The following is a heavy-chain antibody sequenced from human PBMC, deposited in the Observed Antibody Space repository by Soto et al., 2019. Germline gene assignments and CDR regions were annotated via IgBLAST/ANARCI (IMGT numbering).Heavy chain of an antibody. D-gene: IGHD5-12*01. Sequence: ASVKVSCKASGYTFTNYATHWVRQAPGQRLEWMGWSNAGNGNTKYSQKFQGGVTITRDTSASTAYMELSSLRSEDTAVYYWPRVSGYYLPDYWGQGTMGTVSS. V-gene: IGHV1-3*01. CDR3: PRVSGYYLPDY. CDR1: GYTFTNYA. J-gene: IGHJ4*02. CDR2: SNAGNGNT.